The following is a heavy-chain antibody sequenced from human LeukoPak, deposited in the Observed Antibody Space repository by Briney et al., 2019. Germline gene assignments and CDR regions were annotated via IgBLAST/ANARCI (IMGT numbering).Heavy chain of an antibody. V-gene: IGHV1-46*01. CDR2: INPSGGST. CDR3: ARGDRPGSSSGAGFN. CDR1: GYTFTSYY. Sequence: ASVNVSCKASGYTFTSYYMHWVRQAPGQGLEWMGIINPSGGSTSYAQKFQGRVTMTRDTSTSTVYMELSSLRSEDTAVYYCARGDRPGSSSGAGFNWGQGTLVTVSS. J-gene: IGHJ4*02. D-gene: IGHD6-6*01.